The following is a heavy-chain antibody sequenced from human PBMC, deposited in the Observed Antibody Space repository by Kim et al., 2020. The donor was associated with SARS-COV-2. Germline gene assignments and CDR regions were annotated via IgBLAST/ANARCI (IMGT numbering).Heavy chain of an antibody. CDR3: ASLGYCSGGSCRGFDP. CDR2: IYSGGST. CDR1: GFTVSSNY. V-gene: IGHV3-66*01. J-gene: IGHJ5*02. D-gene: IGHD2-15*01. Sequence: GGSLRLSCAASGFTVSSNYMSWVRQAPGKGLEWVSVIYSGGSTYYADSVKGRFTISRDNSKNTLYLQMNSLRAEDTAVYYCASLGYCSGGSCRGFDPWGQGTLVTFSS.